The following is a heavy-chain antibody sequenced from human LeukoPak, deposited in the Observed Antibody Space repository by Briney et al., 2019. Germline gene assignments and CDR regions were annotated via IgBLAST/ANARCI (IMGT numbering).Heavy chain of an antibody. V-gene: IGHV1-46*01. CDR2: INPSGGST. CDR1: GYIFTSYY. CDR3: ARHKEVGDYYYFDY. J-gene: IGHJ4*02. D-gene: IGHD2/OR15-2a*01. Sequence: GASVKVSCKASGYIFTSYYMLWVRQAPGQGLEWMGIINPSGGSTSYTQKFQGRVTMTRDTSTTTVYMELSSLRSQDTAVYYCARHKEVGDYYYFDYWGQGTLVTVSS.